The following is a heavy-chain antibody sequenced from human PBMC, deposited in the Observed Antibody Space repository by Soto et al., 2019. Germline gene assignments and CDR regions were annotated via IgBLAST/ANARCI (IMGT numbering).Heavy chain of an antibody. CDR3: DKGAVWTVVIRHLDY. Sequence: GSLRLSCAASGFTFSSYGMHWVRQAPGKGLEWVAVISYDGSNKYYADSVKGRFTIFRDNSKNTLYLQMNSLRADDTAVYYCDKGAVWTVVIRHLDYWGEGTLATVSS. CDR1: GFTFSSYG. D-gene: IGHD3-22*01. V-gene: IGHV3-30*18. J-gene: IGHJ4*02. CDR2: ISYDGSNK.